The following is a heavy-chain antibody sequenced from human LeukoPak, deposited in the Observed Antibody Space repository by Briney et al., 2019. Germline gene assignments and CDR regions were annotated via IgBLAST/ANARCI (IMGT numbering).Heavy chain of an antibody. V-gene: IGHV3-23*01. CDR2: ISGSTEST. CDR1: GFTFSSYA. CDR3: TKDRANDVLEYFQY. Sequence: GGSLRLSCAASGFTFSSYAMTWVRQAPGKGLEWVSSISGSTESTYYADSVKGRFTISRDNSKNPLYLQMNSLRAEDTAVYYCTKDRANDVLEYFQYWGQGTLVAVSS. J-gene: IGHJ1*01. D-gene: IGHD2-8*01.